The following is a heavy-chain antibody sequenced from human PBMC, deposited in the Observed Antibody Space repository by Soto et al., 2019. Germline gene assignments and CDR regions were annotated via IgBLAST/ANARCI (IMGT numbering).Heavy chain of an antibody. Sequence: GGSLRLSCAASGFTFSNYAMTWVRQAPGKGLECVAAISGTSVHTYHADSVRGRFTISRDNSNNTLYLQMNSLRAEDTAVYYCAKGASCSGTSCFSHMGYWGQGTQVTVSS. J-gene: IGHJ4*02. CDR2: ISGTSVHT. CDR3: AKGASCSGTSCFSHMGY. CDR1: GFTFSNYA. D-gene: IGHD2-15*01. V-gene: IGHV3-23*01.